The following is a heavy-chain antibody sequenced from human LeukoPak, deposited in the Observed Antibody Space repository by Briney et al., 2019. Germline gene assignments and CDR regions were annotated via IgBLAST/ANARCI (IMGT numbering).Heavy chain of an antibody. V-gene: IGHV1-2*06. Sequence: GASVKVSCKAPGYTFTGYYMHWVRQAPGQGLEWMGRIDPNSGGTNYAQKFQGRVTMTRDTSISTAYMELSRLRSDDTAVYYCARVGGGVRAFDIWGQGTMVTVSS. CDR1: GYTFTGYY. D-gene: IGHD3-16*01. CDR2: IDPNSGGT. J-gene: IGHJ3*02. CDR3: ARVGGGVRAFDI.